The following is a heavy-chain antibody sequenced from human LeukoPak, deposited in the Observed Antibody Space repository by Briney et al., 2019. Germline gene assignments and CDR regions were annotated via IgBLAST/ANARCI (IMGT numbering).Heavy chain of an antibody. V-gene: IGHV1-69*05. Sequence: SVKVSCKASGGTFSSYAISWVRQAPGQGLEWMGGITPIFGTANYAQKFQERVTITRDMSTSTAYMELSSLRSEDTAVYYCAADDPTTYYDFWSGYHYPSMNYWGQGTLVTVSS. CDR2: ITPIFGTA. CDR3: AADDPTTYYDFWSGYHYPSMNY. J-gene: IGHJ4*02. D-gene: IGHD3-3*01. CDR1: GGTFSSYA.